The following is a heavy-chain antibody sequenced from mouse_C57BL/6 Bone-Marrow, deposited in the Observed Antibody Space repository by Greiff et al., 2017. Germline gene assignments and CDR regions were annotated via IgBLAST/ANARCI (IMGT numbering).Heavy chain of an antibody. Sequence: EVKLVESGGGLVKPGGSLKLSCAASGFTFSDYGMHWVRQAPEKGLEWVAYISSGSSTNYYADTVKGRFTISRDNAKNTLFLQMTSLRSEDTAMYYCARDSNYVCWYFDGWGTGTTVTVSS. CDR3: ARDSNYVCWYFDG. V-gene: IGHV5-17*01. CDR1: GFTFSDYG. D-gene: IGHD2-5*01. J-gene: IGHJ1*03. CDR2: ISSGSSTN.